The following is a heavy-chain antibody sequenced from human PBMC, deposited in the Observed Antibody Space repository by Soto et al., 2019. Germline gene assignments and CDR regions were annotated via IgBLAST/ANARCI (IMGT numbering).Heavy chain of an antibody. J-gene: IGHJ4*02. Sequence: QVQLAESGGGVVQPGRSPRLSCIGSGFRFSDYGMHWVRQAPGKGLEWVAMMSFDGTYKYSADSVKGRFIISRDNSKNTLFLQMNSLRDGETAVYYCAKDRRDGEYNSVYDFWGQGTLVTVYS. CDR3: AKDRRDGEYNSVYDF. CDR1: GFRFSDYG. CDR2: MSFDGTYK. V-gene: IGHV3-30*18. D-gene: IGHD4-17*01.